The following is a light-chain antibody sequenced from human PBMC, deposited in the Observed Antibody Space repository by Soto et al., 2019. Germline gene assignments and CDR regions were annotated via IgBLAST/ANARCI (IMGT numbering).Light chain of an antibody. CDR1: QNINTY. CDR2: AAS. V-gene: IGKV1-39*01. J-gene: IGKJ2*01. CDR3: QQLYYYPYT. Sequence: DIQMTQSPSSVSASVGDRVTLSCRASQNINTYLNWYQQKPGKAPQLLIFAASTLQRGVPSRFSGSGSGTDFTLTISSLQPEDFATYYCQQLYYYPYTFGQGTKLEI.